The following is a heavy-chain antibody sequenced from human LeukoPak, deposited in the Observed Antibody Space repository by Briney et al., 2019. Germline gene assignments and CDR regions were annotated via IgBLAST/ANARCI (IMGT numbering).Heavy chain of an antibody. J-gene: IGHJ4*02. CDR3: SRSATVPGAKYYFDS. V-gene: IGHV3-49*04. D-gene: IGHD6-19*01. CDR2: IRSKSYGGTR. CDR1: GFSFGDYA. Sequence: HPGGSLRLSCTTSGFSFGDYAMSWVRQAPGKGLEWVALIRSKSYGGTREYAASVKGTFTISRDDSESVAYLQMNSLQTEDTAVYYCSRSATVPGAKYYFDSWGQGTLVTVSS.